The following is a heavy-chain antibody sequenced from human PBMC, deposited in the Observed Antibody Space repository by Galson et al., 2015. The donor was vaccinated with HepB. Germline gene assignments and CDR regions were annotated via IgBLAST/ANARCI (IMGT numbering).Heavy chain of an antibody. CDR3: AKENVPDYGDLMDAFDI. Sequence: SLRLSCAASGFMFSSYAMSWVRQAPGKGLEWVSVISATGGRTNSADSVKGRFTISRDNSKNTMYLQMNSLRADDTAVYYCAKENVPDYGDLMDAFDIWGQGTMVTVSS. V-gene: IGHV3-23*01. CDR1: GFMFSSYA. CDR2: ISATGGRT. J-gene: IGHJ3*02. D-gene: IGHD4-17*01.